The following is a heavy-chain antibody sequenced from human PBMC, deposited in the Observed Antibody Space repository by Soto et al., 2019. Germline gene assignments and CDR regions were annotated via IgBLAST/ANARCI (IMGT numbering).Heavy chain of an antibody. CDR3: VRSGHTFGGVM. J-gene: IGHJ4*02. V-gene: IGHV4-59*01. CDR1: GASMNNYY. Sequence: PSETLSLTCSVSGASMNNYYGSWVRQPPGRGLEWIGYMYSSGSSNYNSSLKSRVTISVDTSKNQFSLKLGSVTAADTAVYYCVRSGHTFGGVMWGLGTLVTVSS. D-gene: IGHD3-16*01. CDR2: MYSSGSS.